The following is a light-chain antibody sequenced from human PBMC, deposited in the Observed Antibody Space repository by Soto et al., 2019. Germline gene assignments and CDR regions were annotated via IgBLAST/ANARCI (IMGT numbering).Light chain of an antibody. CDR1: QSVRNN. J-gene: IGKJ2*01. Sequence: EIVMSQSPATLSVSPGERATLSCRASQSVRNNLAWYQQRPGQAPRLLMYGASTRPSVIPARFTGGGSGTDFTLTIISLQSEDFAGYDCQQYDSYMYAFGQGTKVEI. CDR3: QQYDSYMYA. V-gene: IGKV3-15*01. CDR2: GAS.